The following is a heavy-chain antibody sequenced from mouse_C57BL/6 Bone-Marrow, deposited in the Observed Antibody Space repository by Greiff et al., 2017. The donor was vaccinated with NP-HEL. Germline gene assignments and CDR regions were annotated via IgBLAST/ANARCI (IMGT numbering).Heavy chain of an antibody. Sequence: QVQLQQSGAELVKPGASVKMSCKASGYTFTSYWITWVKQRPGQGLEWIGDIYPGSGSTNYNEKFKSKATLTVDTSSSTAYMQLSSLTSEDSAVYYGARREGLRRQAWFAYWGQGTLVTVSA. V-gene: IGHV1-55*01. CDR1: GYTFTSYW. D-gene: IGHD2-4*01. J-gene: IGHJ3*01. CDR3: ARREGLRRQAWFAY. CDR2: IYPGSGST.